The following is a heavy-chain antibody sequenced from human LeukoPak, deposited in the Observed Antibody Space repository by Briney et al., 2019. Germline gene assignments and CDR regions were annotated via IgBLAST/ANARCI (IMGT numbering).Heavy chain of an antibody. CDR1: GYTFTGYY. Sequence: ASVKVSCKASGYTFTGYYMHWVRQAPGQGLEWMGWINPNSDGTNYAQKFQGRVTMTRDTSISTAYMELSRLRSDDTAVYYCATHTCCSSTSCPRYYGMDVWGQGTTVTASS. CDR2: INPNSDGT. CDR3: ATHTCCSSTSCPRYYGMDV. J-gene: IGHJ6*02. D-gene: IGHD2-2*01. V-gene: IGHV1-2*02.